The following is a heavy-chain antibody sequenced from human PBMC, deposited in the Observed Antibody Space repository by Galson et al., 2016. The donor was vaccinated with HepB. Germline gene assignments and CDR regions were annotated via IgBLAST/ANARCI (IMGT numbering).Heavy chain of an antibody. CDR3: ARDSSVRAAGLDY. CDR1: GYTFSSYG. CDR2: ISTYNGKT. V-gene: IGHV1-18*01. D-gene: IGHD3-10*01. J-gene: IGHJ4*02. Sequence: SVKVSCKASGYTFSSYGINWVRQAPGQGLEWMGWISTYNGKTNYGQNFQGRITMTTDTSTSTAYVELRTLRSDDTAVYYCARDSSVRAAGLDYWGQGTLVTVSS.